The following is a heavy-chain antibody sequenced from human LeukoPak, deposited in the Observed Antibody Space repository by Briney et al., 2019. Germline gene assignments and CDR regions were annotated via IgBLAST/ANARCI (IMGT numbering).Heavy chain of an antibody. CDR3: AKDRHSSQYYFDY. CDR2: IWYDGSNK. CDR1: GFTFSSYG. Sequence: PGGSLRLSCAASGFTFSSYGMHWVRQAPGKGLEWVAVIWYDGSNKYYADSVKGRFTISRDNYKNTLYLQMNSLRAEDTAVYYCAKDRHSSQYYFDYWGQGTLVTVSS. D-gene: IGHD6-13*01. V-gene: IGHV3-33*06. J-gene: IGHJ4*02.